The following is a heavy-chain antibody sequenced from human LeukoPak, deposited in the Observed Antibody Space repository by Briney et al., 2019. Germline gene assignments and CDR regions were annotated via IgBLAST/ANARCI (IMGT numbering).Heavy chain of an antibody. CDR1: GFTFSSYT. D-gene: IGHD6-6*01. J-gene: IGHJ5*02. CDR2: IDSTSTYI. Sequence: GGSLRLSCAASGFTFSSYTMNWVRQAPGKGLEWVSSIDSTSTYIHYTDSVKGRFTISRDNAKNSLYLQMNSLRAEDTAVYFCAKDRDRYSSSPNWFDPWGQGTLVTVSS. V-gene: IGHV3-21*01. CDR3: AKDRDRYSSSPNWFDP.